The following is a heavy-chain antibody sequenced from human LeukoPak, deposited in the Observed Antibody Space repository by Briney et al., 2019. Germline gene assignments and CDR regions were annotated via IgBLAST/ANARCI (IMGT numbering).Heavy chain of an antibody. CDR3: VRGGQGDGHSADEAFDI. D-gene: IGHD5-18*01. J-gene: IGHJ3*02. CDR1: GGSFSGYY. V-gene: IGHV4-34*01. Sequence: PSETLSLTCAVYGGSFSGYYWSWIRQPPGKGLEWIGEINHSGSTNYNPSLKSRVTISVDTSKNQFSLKLSSVTAADTAVYYCVRGGQGDGHSADEAFDIWGQGTMVTVS. CDR2: INHSGST.